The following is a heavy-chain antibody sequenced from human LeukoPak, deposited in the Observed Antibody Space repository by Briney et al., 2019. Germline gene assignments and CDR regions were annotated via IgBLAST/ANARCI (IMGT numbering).Heavy chain of an antibody. CDR3: ARANPYCSSTSCYLPGGAYYYYYMDV. V-gene: IGHV4-4*09. CDR2: IYTSGST. Sequence: PSETLSLTCTVSGGSISSYYWSWIRQPPGEGLEWIGYIYTSGSTNYNPSLKSRVTISVDTSKNQFSLKLSSVTAADTAVYYCARANPYCSSTSCYLPGGAYYYYYMDVWGKGTTVTVSS. D-gene: IGHD2-2*01. CDR1: GGSISSYY. J-gene: IGHJ6*03.